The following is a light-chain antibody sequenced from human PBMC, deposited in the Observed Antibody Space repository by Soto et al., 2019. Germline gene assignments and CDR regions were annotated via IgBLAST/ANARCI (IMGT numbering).Light chain of an antibody. CDR1: QSVGSY. V-gene: IGKV3-11*01. CDR2: DAS. J-gene: IGKJ3*01. Sequence: EIVLTQSPATLSLSPGERATLSCRASQSVGSYLAWYQQKPGQAPRLLIYDASPRATGIPARFSASGSGTDFTLTISSLEPEDFAVYYCQQRTNWPPVTFGPGTKVDIK. CDR3: QQRTNWPPVT.